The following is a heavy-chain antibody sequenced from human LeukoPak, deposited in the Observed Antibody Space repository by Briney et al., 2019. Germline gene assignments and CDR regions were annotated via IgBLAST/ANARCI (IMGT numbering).Heavy chain of an antibody. CDR1: GFTFSAFW. V-gene: IGHV3-74*01. J-gene: IGHJ4*02. CDR2: INSDGSST. Sequence: GGSLRLSCAASGFTFSAFWMHWVRQAPGKGLVWVSRINSDGSSTTYADSVKGRFTVSRDNAKNTLYLQMNSLRAEDTAVFYCARDQYDTWSRRGNFDSWGQGTLVIVSS. CDR3: ARDQYDTWSRRGNFDS. D-gene: IGHD3-3*01.